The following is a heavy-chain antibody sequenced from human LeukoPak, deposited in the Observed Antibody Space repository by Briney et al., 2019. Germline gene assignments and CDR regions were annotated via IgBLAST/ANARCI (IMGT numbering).Heavy chain of an antibody. CDR2: LNPNSGNT. D-gene: IGHD1-26*01. J-gene: IGHJ4*02. Sequence: GASVKVSCKASGYTFTTSDINCVRQATGQGLEWMGWLNPNSGNTAYAQKFQGRVIMTRNTSKSTAYMELSSLRSEDTAVYYCARSGSYPRRFDYWGQGTLVTVSS. V-gene: IGHV1-8*01. CDR3: ARSGSYPRRFDY. CDR1: GYTFTTSD.